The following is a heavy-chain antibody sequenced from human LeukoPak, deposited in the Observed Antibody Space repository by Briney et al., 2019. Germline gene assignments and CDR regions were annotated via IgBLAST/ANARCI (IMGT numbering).Heavy chain of an antibody. CDR1: GGSFSGYY. CDR2: INHSGST. Sequence: PSETLSLTCAVYGGSFSGYYWSWIRQPPGKGLEWIGEINHSGSTSYNPSLKSRVTISVDTSKNQLSLKLSSVTAADTAVYYCAVLPYYYDSSGYSIDAFDIWGQGTMVTVSS. CDR3: AVLPYYYDSSGYSIDAFDI. D-gene: IGHD3-22*01. J-gene: IGHJ3*02. V-gene: IGHV4-34*01.